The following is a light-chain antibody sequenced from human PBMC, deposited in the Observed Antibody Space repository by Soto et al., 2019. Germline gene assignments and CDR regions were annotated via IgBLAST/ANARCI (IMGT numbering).Light chain of an antibody. CDR2: DAS. CDR1: QSVSNW. V-gene: IGKV1-5*01. Sequence: DIQMTQSPSTLPASVGDRVTITCRASQSVSNWLAWYQQKPGKAPELLIYDASSLESGVPSRFSGSGSGTEFTLTISGLQPDDFATYFCQQYHSFSWTFGQGTKVDIK. J-gene: IGKJ1*01. CDR3: QQYHSFSWT.